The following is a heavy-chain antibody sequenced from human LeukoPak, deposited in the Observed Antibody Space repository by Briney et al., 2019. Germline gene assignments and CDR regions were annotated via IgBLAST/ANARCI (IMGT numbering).Heavy chain of an antibody. CDR3: AEEYYYGSGSYYTNFDY. CDR2: VSYDGSKK. Sequence: GGSLRLSCAASGFTFSSYSMNWVRQAPGKGLEWVAVVSYDGSKKYYGDSVKGRFTISRDNSKSTLSLQMNSLRADDTAVYYCAEEYYYGSGSYYTNFDYWGQGILVTVSS. J-gene: IGHJ4*02. D-gene: IGHD3-10*01. V-gene: IGHV3-30*18. CDR1: GFTFSSYS.